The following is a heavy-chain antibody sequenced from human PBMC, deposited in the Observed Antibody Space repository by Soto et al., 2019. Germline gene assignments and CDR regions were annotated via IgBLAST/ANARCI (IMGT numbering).Heavy chain of an antibody. J-gene: IGHJ4*02. Sequence: GGSLRLSCAASGFTFSSYGMHWVRQAPGKGLEWVAVISYDGSNKYYADSVKGRFTISRDNSKNTLYLQMNSLRAEDTAVYYCAKDRGSSWPAAFDYWGQGTLVTVSS. D-gene: IGHD6-13*01. CDR3: AKDRGSSWPAAFDY. CDR1: GFTFSSYG. V-gene: IGHV3-30*18. CDR2: ISYDGSNK.